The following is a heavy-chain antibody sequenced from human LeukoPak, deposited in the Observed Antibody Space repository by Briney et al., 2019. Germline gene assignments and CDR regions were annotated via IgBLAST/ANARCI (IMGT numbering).Heavy chain of an antibody. J-gene: IGHJ6*03. CDR3: ARPVDYYYYYMDV. CDR1: GYSISSGYY. V-gene: IGHV4-38-2*01. Sequence: SETLSLTCAVSGYSISSGYYWGWIRQPPGKGLEWTGSIYHSGGTYYNPSLKSRATISVDTSKNQFSLKLSSVTAADTAVYYCARPVDYYYYYMDVWGKGTTVTVSS. D-gene: IGHD4-23*01. CDR2: IYHSGGT.